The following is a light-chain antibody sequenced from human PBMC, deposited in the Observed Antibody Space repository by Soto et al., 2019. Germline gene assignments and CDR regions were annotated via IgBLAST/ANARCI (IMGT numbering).Light chain of an antibody. CDR3: SSYTSSSTYV. CDR2: DVS. Sequence: QSALTQPASVSGSPGQSITISCIGTSSDVGGYNYVSWYQQHPGKVPKLMIYDVSNRPSGVSNRFSGYKSANTASLTISGLQAEDEADYYCSSYTSSSTYVFGTGTKLTVL. V-gene: IGLV2-14*01. J-gene: IGLJ1*01. CDR1: SSDVGGYNY.